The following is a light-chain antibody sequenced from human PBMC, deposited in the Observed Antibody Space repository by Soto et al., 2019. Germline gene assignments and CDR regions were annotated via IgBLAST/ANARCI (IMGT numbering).Light chain of an antibody. CDR2: AAS. J-gene: IGKJ5*01. CDR3: QQLNSNPIT. CDR1: QGISSY. V-gene: IGKV1-9*01. Sequence: IQLTQSPSSLSASVGDRVTITCRASQGISSYLAWYQQKPEKAPKLLIYAASTLQSGVPSRFSGSGSGTDFTLTINSLQPEDFATYYCQQLNSNPITVGQGTRLESK.